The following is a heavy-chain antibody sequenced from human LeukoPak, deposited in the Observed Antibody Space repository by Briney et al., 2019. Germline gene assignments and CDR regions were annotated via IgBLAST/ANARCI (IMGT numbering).Heavy chain of an antibody. CDR2: ISWDGDTT. Sequence: GGSLRLSCAASGFTFDDYAMHWVRQAPGKGLEWVSLISWDGDTTYYADSVKGRFTISRDNNKNSLYLQMNSLRTEDTAFYYCAKDSLQQIALAGTAFDYWGQGTLVTVSS. D-gene: IGHD6-19*01. CDR3: AKDSLQQIALAGTAFDY. V-gene: IGHV3-43*01. J-gene: IGHJ4*02. CDR1: GFTFDDYA.